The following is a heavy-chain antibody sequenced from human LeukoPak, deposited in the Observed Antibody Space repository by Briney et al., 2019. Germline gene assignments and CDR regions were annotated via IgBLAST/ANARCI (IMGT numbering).Heavy chain of an antibody. D-gene: IGHD6-6*01. V-gene: IGHV3-23*01. J-gene: IGHJ4*02. CDR3: ARRDSSRSFDY. CDR2: ISAGGGTT. CDR1: AFTFNNFA. Sequence: GGSLRLSCAASAFTFNNFAMSWVRQAPGKGLKWVSGISAGGGTTIYVDSVKGRFTISRDNSKNTLYLQMNSLRAEDTAVYYCARRDSSRSFDYWGQGTLVTVSS.